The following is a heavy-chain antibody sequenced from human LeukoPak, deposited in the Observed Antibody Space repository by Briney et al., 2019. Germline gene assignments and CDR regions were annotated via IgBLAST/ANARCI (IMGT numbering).Heavy chain of an antibody. D-gene: IGHD3-22*01. V-gene: IGHV4-38-2*02. CDR3: ARTYYYDSSGYYPTPYYFDY. CDR2: IYHSGST. Sequence: SETLSLTCTVSGYSISSGYYWGWIRQPPGKGLEWIGSIYHSGSTYYNPSLKSRVTISVDTSKNQFSLKLSSVTAADTAVYYCARTYYYDSSGYYPTPYYFDYWGQGTLVTVSS. CDR1: GYSISSGYY. J-gene: IGHJ4*02.